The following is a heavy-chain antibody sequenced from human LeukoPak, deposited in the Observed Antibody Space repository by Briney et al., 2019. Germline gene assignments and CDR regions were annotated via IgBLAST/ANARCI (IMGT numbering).Heavy chain of an antibody. CDR2: ISSGGRYV. CDR3: AKDNGSPSLVVVLVATAPDY. V-gene: IGHV3-21*01. CDR1: GFSFSTYS. D-gene: IGHD2-15*01. J-gene: IGHJ4*02. Sequence: GGSLRLSCAASGFSFSTYSMNWVRQAPGKGLEWVSSISSGGRYVYYADSVKGRFTISRDNSKNTVYLQMNSLSAEDTAVYYCAKDNGSPSLVVVLVATAPDYWGQGTLVIVSS.